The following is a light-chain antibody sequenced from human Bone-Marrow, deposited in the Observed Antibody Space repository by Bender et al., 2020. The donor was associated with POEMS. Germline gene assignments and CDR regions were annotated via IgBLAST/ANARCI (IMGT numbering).Light chain of an antibody. CDR2: KDT. Sequence: SYDLTQPPSVSVSPGQTARITCSGDALVKQYAYWYQQKSGQAPVLLIYKDTERPSGIPERFSGSSSGTTVTLTISGVQPEDEADYWCQSSDTTTSFVIFGGGTKLTV. V-gene: IGLV3-25*03. CDR3: QSSDTTTSFVI. J-gene: IGLJ2*01. CDR1: ALVKQY.